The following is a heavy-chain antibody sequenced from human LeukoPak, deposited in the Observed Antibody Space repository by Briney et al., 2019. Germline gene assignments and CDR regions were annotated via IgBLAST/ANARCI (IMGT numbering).Heavy chain of an antibody. J-gene: IGHJ4*02. V-gene: IGHV3-30-3*01. Sequence: GGSLRLSCAASGFTFSSYAMHWVRQAPGKGLEWEAVISYDGSNKYYADSVKGRFTISRDNSKNTLYLQMNSLRAEDTALYYCAKDWTRIVGATSPAFDYWGQGTLVTVSS. CDR3: AKDWTRIVGATSPAFDY. CDR1: GFTFSSYA. CDR2: ISYDGSNK. D-gene: IGHD1-26*01.